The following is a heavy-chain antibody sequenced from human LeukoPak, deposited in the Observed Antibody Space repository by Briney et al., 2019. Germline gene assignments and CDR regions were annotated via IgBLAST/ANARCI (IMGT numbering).Heavy chain of an antibody. D-gene: IGHD2-2*03. J-gene: IGHJ4*02. V-gene: IGHV3-7*01. CDR1: GLTFSTYW. CDR3: ARHMDWSFDY. Sequence: GGSLRLSCAPSGLTFSTYWMTWVRHSPGKGLEWVANIYPDGSEKYYVDSVKGRFTISRDNAKNSLYLQMNNLIANKTPVYYGARHMDWSFDYWGQGTLVTVSS. CDR2: IYPDGSEK.